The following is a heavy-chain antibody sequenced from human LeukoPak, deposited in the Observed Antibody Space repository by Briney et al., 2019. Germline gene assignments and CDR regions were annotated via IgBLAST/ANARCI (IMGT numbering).Heavy chain of an antibody. Sequence: ASVKVSCKASGYTLTSYYINWVRQATGQGLEWVGWMDPNSGQAGHAQKFQGRVTMTRNTSISTVYMELSSLRSEDTAVYYCARVKGTSPLYWGQGTLVTVSS. J-gene: IGHJ4*02. CDR2: MDPNSGQA. CDR1: GYTLTSYY. D-gene: IGHD2-2*01. V-gene: IGHV1-8*01. CDR3: ARVKGTSPLY.